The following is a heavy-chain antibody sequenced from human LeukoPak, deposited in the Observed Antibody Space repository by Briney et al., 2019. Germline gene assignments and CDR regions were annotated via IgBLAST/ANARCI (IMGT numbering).Heavy chain of an antibody. V-gene: IGHV1-69*01. CDR1: GGTFSSYA. D-gene: IGHD1-26*01. J-gene: IGHJ4*02. CDR2: IIPIFGTA. CDR3: ARDRRGGSAGFDY. Sequence: SVKVSCKASGGTFSSYAISWVRQAPGQGLEWMGGIIPIFGTANYAQKFQGRVTTTADESTSTAYMELSSLRSEDTAVYYCARDRRGGSAGFDYWGQGTLVTVSS.